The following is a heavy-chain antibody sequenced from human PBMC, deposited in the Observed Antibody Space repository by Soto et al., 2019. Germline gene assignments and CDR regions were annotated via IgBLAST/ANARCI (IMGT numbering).Heavy chain of an antibody. CDR2: IWFDGSNR. J-gene: IGHJ4*02. D-gene: IGHD3-10*01. CDR1: VFSFSGYG. Sequence: GGALRLSCVASVFSFSGYGMHWVRQAPGKELEWLAFIWFDGSNRYDGESVKGRFTISRDNSKNMVYLQMNSLRADDTSVYYCARAGSRLENTIDHGGQGMLVTVPS. V-gene: IGHV3-33*01. CDR3: ARAGSRLENTIDH.